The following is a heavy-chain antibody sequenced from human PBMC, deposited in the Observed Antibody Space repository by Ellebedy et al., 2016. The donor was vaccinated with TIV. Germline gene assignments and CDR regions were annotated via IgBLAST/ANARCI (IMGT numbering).Heavy chain of an antibody. CDR3: ARDHEKQFYDDGSGHAESNYHGMDV. D-gene: IGHD3-22*01. CDR2: IWYDGSNK. J-gene: IGHJ6*02. V-gene: IGHV3-33*01. CDR1: GFPFSRYG. Sequence: GESLKTSCSASGFPFSRYGMHWVRQAPGKGLEWVAVIWYDGSNKYYADSVKGRFTISRDNSKSTLFLQMNSLRAEDTAVYFCARDHEKQFYDDGSGHAESNYHGMDVWGQGTTVTVSS.